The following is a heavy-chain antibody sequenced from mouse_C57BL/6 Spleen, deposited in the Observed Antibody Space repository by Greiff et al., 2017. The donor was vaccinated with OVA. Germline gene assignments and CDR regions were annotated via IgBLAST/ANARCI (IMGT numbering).Heavy chain of an antibody. CDR3: ARLITTVVAGDAMDY. CDR2: INPSSGYT. Sequence: QVQLKQSGAELAKPGASVKLSCKASGYTFTSYWMHWVKQRPGQGLEWIGYINPSSGYTKYNQKFKDKATLTADKSSSTAYMQLSSLTYEDSAVYYCARLITTVVAGDAMDYWGQGTSVTVSS. V-gene: IGHV1-7*01. J-gene: IGHJ4*01. D-gene: IGHD1-1*01. CDR1: GYTFTSYW.